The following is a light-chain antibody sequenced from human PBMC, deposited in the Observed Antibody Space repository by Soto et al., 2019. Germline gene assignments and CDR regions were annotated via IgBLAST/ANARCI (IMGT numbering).Light chain of an antibody. CDR2: DVS. V-gene: IGLV2-11*01. CDR3: CSYAGSPYV. J-gene: IGLJ1*01. CDR1: SSDVGGYNY. Sequence: QSALTQPRSVSGSPGQSVTISCTGTSSDVGGYNYVSWYQQHPGKAPKVMIYDVSKRPSGVPVRFSGSKSGNTASLTISGLQAEDEADYYCCSYAGSPYVFGTGTKLTVL.